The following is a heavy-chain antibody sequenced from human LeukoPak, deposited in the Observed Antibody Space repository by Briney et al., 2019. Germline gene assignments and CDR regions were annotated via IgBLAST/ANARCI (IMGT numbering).Heavy chain of an antibody. CDR3: AKHEGGSMTV. D-gene: IGHD3-16*01. J-gene: IGHJ6*01. V-gene: IGHV3-23*01. CDR1: GLTFSTYA. CDR2: ITASGGST. Sequence: GGSLRLSCAASGLTFSTYAMSWVRQAPGKGLEWVSAITASGGSTYYADSVKGRFTISRDNSKNTLNLQMNSLRAEDTAVYYCAKHEGGSMTVSGQGTTVTVSS.